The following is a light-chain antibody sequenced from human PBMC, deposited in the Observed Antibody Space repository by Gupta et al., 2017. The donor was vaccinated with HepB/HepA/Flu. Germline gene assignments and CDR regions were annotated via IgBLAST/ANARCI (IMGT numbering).Light chain of an antibody. CDR1: SSNIGNNY. Sequence: QSVLTQPPSVSATPGQKVTISCSGSSSNIGNNYVSWYQQFPGTAPKLLIYDNNKRPSGIPDRFSGSKSGTSATLGITGLQTGDEADYYCGTWDSSLTAGVFGEGTKLTV. J-gene: IGLJ3*02. V-gene: IGLV1-51*01. CDR2: DNN. CDR3: GTWDSSLTAGV.